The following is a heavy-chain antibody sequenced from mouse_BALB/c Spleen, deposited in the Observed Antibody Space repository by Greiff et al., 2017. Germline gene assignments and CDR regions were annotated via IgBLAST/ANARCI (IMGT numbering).Heavy chain of an antibody. Sequence: EVKLVESGPSLVKPSQTLSLTCSVTGDSITSGYWNWIRKFPGNKLEYMGYISYSGSTYYNPSLKSRISITRDTSKNQYYLQLNSVTTEDTATYYCASQIYYGNYFDYWGQGTTLTVSS. V-gene: IGHV3-8*02. J-gene: IGHJ2*01. CDR2: ISYSGST. CDR3: ASQIYYGNYFDY. CDR1: GDSITSGY. D-gene: IGHD2-1*01.